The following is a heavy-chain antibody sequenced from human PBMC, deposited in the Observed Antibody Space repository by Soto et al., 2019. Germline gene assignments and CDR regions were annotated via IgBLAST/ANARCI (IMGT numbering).Heavy chain of an antibody. CDR1: GFTFSSYA. Sequence: EVQLLESGGGLVQPGGALRLSCAASGFTFSSYAMSWVRQAPGKGLEWVSAISGSGGSTYYADSVKGRFTISRDNSKNTLYLQINSLRAEDTAVYYCAKDRSPIVVVVAANWGQGTLVTVSS. J-gene: IGHJ4*02. CDR3: AKDRSPIVVVVAAN. V-gene: IGHV3-23*01. CDR2: ISGSGGST. D-gene: IGHD2-15*01.